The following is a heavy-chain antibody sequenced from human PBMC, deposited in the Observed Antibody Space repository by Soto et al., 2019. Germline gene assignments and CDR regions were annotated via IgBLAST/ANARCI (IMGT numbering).Heavy chain of an antibody. V-gene: IGHV1-18*01. CDR2: ISAYNGNT. J-gene: IGHJ5*02. Sequence: VQSGAEVKKPGASVKVSCKASGYTFTSYGISWVRQSPGQGLEWMGWISAYNGNTNNAQKFQGRVAVTTDTSTSTAYMELMNLRSDDTAVYYWARTSGYSSTDNWFDPWGQGTLVTVSS. CDR1: GYTFTSYG. D-gene: IGHD6-13*01. CDR3: ARTSGYSSTDNWFDP.